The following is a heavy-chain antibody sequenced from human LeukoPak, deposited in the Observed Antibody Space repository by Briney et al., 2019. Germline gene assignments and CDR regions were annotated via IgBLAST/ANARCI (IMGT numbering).Heavy chain of an antibody. D-gene: IGHD6-19*01. Sequence: PSETLSLTCTVSGGSISSYYWSWIRQPPGKGLEWIGYIYYSGSTNYNPSLKSRVTISVDTSKNQFSLKLSSVTAADTAVYYCARDLRSSGWYRGYDYWGQGTLVTVSS. V-gene: IGHV4-59*01. CDR2: IYYSGST. J-gene: IGHJ4*02. CDR1: GGSISSYY. CDR3: ARDLRSSGWYRGYDY.